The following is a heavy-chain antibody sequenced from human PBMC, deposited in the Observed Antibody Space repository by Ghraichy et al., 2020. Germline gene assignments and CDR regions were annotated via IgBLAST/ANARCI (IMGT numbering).Heavy chain of an antibody. Sequence: SQTLSLTCGVSGDAISSNNVFWGWIRQPPGKGLEWIGSLFYTSGTTYYTFLSSSLKSRLTTSLDVAKNQFSLNLTSVTAADTAVYYCVREPTFSPTANCYTGRRPDDCYGAFDVWGRGTLVSVSS. V-gene: IGHV4-39*01. CDR2: LFYTSGTT. J-gene: IGHJ3*01. CDR3: VREPTFSPTANCYTGRRPDDCYGAFDV. CDR1: GDAISSNNVF. D-gene: IGHD2-2*02.